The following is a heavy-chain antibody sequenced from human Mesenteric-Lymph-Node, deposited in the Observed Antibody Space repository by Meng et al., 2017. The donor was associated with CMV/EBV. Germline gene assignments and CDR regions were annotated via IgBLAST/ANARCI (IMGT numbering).Heavy chain of an antibody. D-gene: IGHD6-13*01. Sequence: GESLKISCAASGFTFSSYGMHWVRQAPGKGLEWVAVIWYDGSNKYYADSVKGRFTISRDNSKNTLYLQMNSLRAEDTAVYYCAKDGGYSSSWYYFDYWGQGTLVTVSS. J-gene: IGHJ4*02. V-gene: IGHV3-33*06. CDR2: IWYDGSNK. CDR3: AKDGGYSSSWYYFDY. CDR1: GFTFSSYG.